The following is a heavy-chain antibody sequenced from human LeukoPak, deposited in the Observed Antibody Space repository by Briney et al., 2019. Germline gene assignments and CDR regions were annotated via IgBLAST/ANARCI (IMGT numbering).Heavy chain of an antibody. CDR3: AKDRRGYYY. CDR1: GFPFSSNA. Sequence: GGSLRLSCAAPGFPFSSNAMSWVRRAPGKGLEWVSAISGSGGSTYYADSVKGRFTISRDNSKNTLYLQMNSLRAEDTAVYYCAKDRRGYYYWGQGTLVTVSS. V-gene: IGHV3-23*01. CDR2: ISGSGGST. J-gene: IGHJ4*02. D-gene: IGHD3-22*01.